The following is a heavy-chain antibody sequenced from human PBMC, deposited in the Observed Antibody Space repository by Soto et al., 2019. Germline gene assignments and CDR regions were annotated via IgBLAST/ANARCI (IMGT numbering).Heavy chain of an antibody. CDR3: ARDDQYCGGDCYYAEYFQH. CDR2: IWYDGSNK. J-gene: IGHJ1*01. V-gene: IGHV3-33*01. Sequence: GESLKISCAASGFTFSSYGMHWVRQAPGKGLEWVAVIWYDGSNKYYADSVKGRFTISRDNSKNTLYLQMNSLRAEDTAVYYCARDDQYCGGDCYYAEYFQHWGQGTLVTVSS. D-gene: IGHD2-21*01. CDR1: GFTFSSYG.